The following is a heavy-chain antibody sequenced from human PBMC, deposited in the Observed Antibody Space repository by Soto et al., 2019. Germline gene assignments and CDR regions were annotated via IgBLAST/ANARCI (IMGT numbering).Heavy chain of an antibody. Sequence: GSLRLSCAASGFTFSSYSMNWVRQAPGKGLEWVSSISSSSSYIYYADSVKGRFTISRDNAKNSLYLQMNSLRAEDTAVYYCARTRGYDFWSGDPNAFDIWGQGTMVTVSS. CDR1: GFTFSSYS. D-gene: IGHD3-3*01. J-gene: IGHJ3*02. V-gene: IGHV3-21*01. CDR3: ARTRGYDFWSGDPNAFDI. CDR2: ISSSSSYI.